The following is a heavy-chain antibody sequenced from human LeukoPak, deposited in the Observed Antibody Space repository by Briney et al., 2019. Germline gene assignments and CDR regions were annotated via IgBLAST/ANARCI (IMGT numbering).Heavy chain of an antibody. CDR1: GFTFSSYG. D-gene: IGHD6-6*01. J-gene: IGHJ3*02. CDR3: ANAGIYSSSDAFDI. V-gene: IGHV3-30*02. CDR2: IRYDGSNK. Sequence: GGSLRLSCAASGFTFSSYGMHWVRQAPGKGLEWVASIRYDGSNKYYADSVKGRFTISRDNSKNTLYLQMNSLRAEDTAVYYCANAGIYSSSDAFDIWGQGTMVTVSS.